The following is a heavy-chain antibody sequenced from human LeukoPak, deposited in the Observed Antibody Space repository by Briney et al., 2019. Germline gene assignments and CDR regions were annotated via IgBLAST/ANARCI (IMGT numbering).Heavy chain of an antibody. D-gene: IGHD6-19*01. CDR1: GFTFSSYA. Sequence: GGSLRLSCAASGFTFSSYAMSWVRKAPGKGLEWVSAISGSGGSTYYADFVKGRFTISRDNSKNTLYLQMNSLRAEDTAEYYCAKVYSSGCFDYWGQGTLVTVSS. J-gene: IGHJ4*02. CDR2: ISGSGGST. V-gene: IGHV3-23*01. CDR3: AKVYSSGCFDY.